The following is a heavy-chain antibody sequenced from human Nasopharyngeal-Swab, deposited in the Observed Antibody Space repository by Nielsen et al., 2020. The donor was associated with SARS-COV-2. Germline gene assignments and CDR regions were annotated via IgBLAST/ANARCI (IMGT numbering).Heavy chain of an antibody. V-gene: IGHV1-8*01. Sequence: ASAKVFCKASGYSFISYDINWVRQATGQGLEWMGWMNPNSGNTGYAQKFQGRVTMTRNTSISTAYMELSSLRSEDTAVYYCAVPRGSGWYYRSLSFDYWGQGTLVTVSS. CDR2: MNPNSGNT. J-gene: IGHJ4*02. CDR1: GYSFISYD. CDR3: AVPRGSGWYYRSLSFDY. D-gene: IGHD6-19*01.